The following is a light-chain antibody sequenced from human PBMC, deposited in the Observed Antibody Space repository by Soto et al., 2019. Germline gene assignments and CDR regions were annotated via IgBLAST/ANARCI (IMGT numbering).Light chain of an antibody. V-gene: IGKV3-20*01. J-gene: IGKJ4*01. CDR3: QQYGSSPPTLT. Sequence: EIVLTQSPGTLSLSPGERATLSCRASQSVSSSYLAWYQQKPGQAPRLLIYGASSRATGIPDRFSGSGFGTDFTLTISRLEPEDFAVYYCQQYGSSPPTLTFGGGTKVDIK. CDR2: GAS. CDR1: QSVSSSY.